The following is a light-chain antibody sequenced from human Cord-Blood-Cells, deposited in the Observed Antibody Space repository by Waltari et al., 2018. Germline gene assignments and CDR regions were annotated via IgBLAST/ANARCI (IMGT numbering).Light chain of an antibody. CDR1: SSDVGGYNY. Sequence: QSALTQPASVSGSPGQSITITCTGTSSDVGGYNYVSWYQQHPGKAPKPMIYDFSNRPSGVSDLFWGSKSGNTAFLPISGLQAEDEADYYCSSYTSSSTWVFGGGTKLTVL. V-gene: IGLV2-14*03. CDR3: SSYTSSSTWV. J-gene: IGLJ3*02. CDR2: DFS.